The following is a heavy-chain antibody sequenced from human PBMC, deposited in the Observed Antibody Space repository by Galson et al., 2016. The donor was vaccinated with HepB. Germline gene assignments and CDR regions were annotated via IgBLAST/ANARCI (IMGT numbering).Heavy chain of an antibody. CDR3: ARIPIEYSSSHIYYCYYMDV. CDR2: ISSSGGST. V-gene: IGHV3-23*01. CDR1: GFTFSSYA. Sequence: SLRLSCAASGFTFSSYAMGWVRQAPGKGLEWLSIISSSGGSTYWADSVKGRFTISRDNAKNSLYLQMNSLRDEDTAVYYCARIPIEYSSSHIYYCYYMDVWGKGTTVTVSS. J-gene: IGHJ6*03. D-gene: IGHD6-6*01.